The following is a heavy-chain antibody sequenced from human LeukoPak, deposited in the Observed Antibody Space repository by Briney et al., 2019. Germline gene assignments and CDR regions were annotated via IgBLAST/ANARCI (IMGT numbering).Heavy chain of an antibody. J-gene: IGHJ4*02. Sequence: GGSLRLSCAASGFSFSDYAMAWVRQAPGKGLEWVSVITGSGGVTHYAVSVKGRFTISRDNSKNTLYLQMNNLRVEDTARYYCAKDGLYYDGSTHIYYFDYWGQGTLVAVSS. CDR1: GFSFSDYA. CDR2: ITGSGGVT. V-gene: IGHV3-23*01. CDR3: AKDGLYYDGSTHIYYFDY. D-gene: IGHD3-22*01.